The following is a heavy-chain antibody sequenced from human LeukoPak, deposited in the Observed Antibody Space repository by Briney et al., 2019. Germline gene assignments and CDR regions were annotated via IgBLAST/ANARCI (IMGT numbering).Heavy chain of an antibody. V-gene: IGHV3-66*01. J-gene: IGHJ4*02. CDR3: ARDDRWLQFNN. Sequence: GGSLRLSCAASGFTVSDNYMSWVRQAPGKGLEWVSVIYSGGSTNYADSVKGRFTISRDNSKNTLYLQINSLRAEDTAVYFCARDDRWLQFNNWGQGTLVTVSS. D-gene: IGHD5-24*01. CDR1: GFTVSDNY. CDR2: IYSGGST.